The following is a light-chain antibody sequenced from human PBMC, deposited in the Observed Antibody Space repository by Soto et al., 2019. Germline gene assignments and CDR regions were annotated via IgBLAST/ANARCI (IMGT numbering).Light chain of an antibody. CDR3: QQRSTWPSYT. CDR1: QSVSSY. CDR2: DAS. J-gene: IGKJ2*01. Sequence: EIVLTQSPATLSLSPGERATLSCRASQSVSSYLAWYQQQPGQAPRLLIYDASTRATGSPARFSGSGSGTEVTLTIISLEPEDFAVYYCQQRSTWPSYTFGQGTKLEIK. V-gene: IGKV3-11*01.